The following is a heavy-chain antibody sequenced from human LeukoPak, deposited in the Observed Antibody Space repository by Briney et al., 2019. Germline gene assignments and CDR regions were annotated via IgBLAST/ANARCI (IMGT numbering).Heavy chain of an antibody. Sequence: GGSLRLSCAASGFTFSSYWMSWVRQAPGKGLEWVANIKQDGSEKYYVDSVKGRFTISRDNAKNSLYLQMNSLRAEDTAVYYCARVSRGKLLSYYFDYWGQGTLVTVSS. CDR3: ARVSRGKLLSYYFDY. CDR1: GFTFSSYW. J-gene: IGHJ4*02. V-gene: IGHV3-7*01. CDR2: IKQDGSEK. D-gene: IGHD2-2*01.